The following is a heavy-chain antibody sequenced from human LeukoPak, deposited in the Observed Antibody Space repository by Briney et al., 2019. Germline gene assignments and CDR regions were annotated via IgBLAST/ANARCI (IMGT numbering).Heavy chain of an antibody. CDR2: IRYDGSNK. D-gene: IGHD3-22*01. CDR1: GFTFSSYG. Sequence: GGSLRLSCAASGFTFSSYGMNWVRQAPDKGLEWVAFIRYDGSNKYYADSVKGRFTISRDNSKNTLYLQMNSLRAEDTAVYYCAKGGGYYDNSGYQDFDYWGQGDLVTVSS. V-gene: IGHV3-30*02. J-gene: IGHJ4*02. CDR3: AKGGGYYDNSGYQDFDY.